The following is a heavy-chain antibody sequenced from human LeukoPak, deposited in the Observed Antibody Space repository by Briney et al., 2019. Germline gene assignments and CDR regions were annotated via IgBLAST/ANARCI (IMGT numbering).Heavy chain of an antibody. J-gene: IGHJ4*02. CDR3: ASQKTGTGGFDY. Sequence: SETLSLTCTVSGGSISSYYWSWIRQPPGKGLEWIGYIYTSGSTNYNPSLKSRVTISVDTSKNQFSLKLSSVTAADTAVYYCASQKTGTGGFDYWGPGTLVTVSS. V-gene: IGHV4-4*09. D-gene: IGHD1-7*01. CDR1: GGSISSYY. CDR2: IYTSGST.